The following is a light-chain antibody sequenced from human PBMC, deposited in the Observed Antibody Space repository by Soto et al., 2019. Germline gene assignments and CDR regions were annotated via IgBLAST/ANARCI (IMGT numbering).Light chain of an antibody. CDR3: SSYATTNPYV. CDR1: SSDVGGYNY. Sequence: ALTQPASVSGSPGQSITISCTGTSSDVGGYNYVSWFQQHPDKAPKLVIYEVTHRPSGFSDRFSGSKSGNTAFLTISGLQTEDEADYYCSSYATTNPYVSGNGTKVT. CDR2: EVT. J-gene: IGLJ1*01. V-gene: IGLV2-14*01.